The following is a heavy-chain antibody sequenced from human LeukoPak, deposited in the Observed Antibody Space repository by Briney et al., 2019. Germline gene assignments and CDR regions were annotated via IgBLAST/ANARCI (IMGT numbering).Heavy chain of an antibody. CDR1: GGSISSSSYY. CDR3: ARSKREMSRRFVY. Sequence: SETLSLTCTVSGGSISSSSYYWGWIRQPPGKGLEWIGSIYYSGSTYYNPSLKSRVTISVDTSKNQFSLKLGSVTAADTAVYYCARSKREMSRRFVYWGQGTLVTVSS. CDR2: IYYSGST. J-gene: IGHJ4*02. V-gene: IGHV4-39*01. D-gene: IGHD6-6*01.